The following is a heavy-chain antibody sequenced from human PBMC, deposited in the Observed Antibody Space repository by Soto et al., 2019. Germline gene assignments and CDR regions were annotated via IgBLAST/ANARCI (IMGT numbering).Heavy chain of an antibody. CDR3: ARISDYYDSSGYYYGYYYYGMDV. V-gene: IGHV4-39*01. J-gene: IGHJ6*02. CDR1: GGSISSSSYY. CDR2: IYYSGST. Sequence: SETLSLTCTVSGGSISSSSYYWGWIRQPPGKGLEWIGSIYYSGSTYYNPSLKSRVTISVDTSKNQFSLKLSSVTAADTAVYYCARISDYYDSSGYYYGYYYYGMDVWGQGTTVTVSS. D-gene: IGHD3-22*01.